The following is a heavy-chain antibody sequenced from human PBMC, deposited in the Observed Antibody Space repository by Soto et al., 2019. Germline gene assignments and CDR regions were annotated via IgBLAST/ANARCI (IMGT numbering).Heavy chain of an antibody. D-gene: IGHD1-1*01. CDR1: GYTFSAYT. CDR3: ARDMEKLSPSENKALDI. Sequence: QAQLVQSGAEMKKPGASVKVSCKATGYTFSAYTMNWVRQAPGQSLEWMGWINAGSGNTKYSQNFQSRVNITKETSDRTVYMELTGLTSKDTAVYYCARDMEKLSPSENKALDIWWQGTMVTVSS. V-gene: IGHV1-3*01. CDR2: INAGSGNT. J-gene: IGHJ3*02.